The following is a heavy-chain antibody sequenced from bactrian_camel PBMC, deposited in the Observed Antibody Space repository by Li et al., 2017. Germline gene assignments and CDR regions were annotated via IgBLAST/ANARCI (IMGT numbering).Heavy chain of an antibody. CDR1: GFTFSSYG. CDR3: AAPGIGGSWSEVADNY. V-gene: IGHV3S40*01. Sequence: VQLVESGGGFVQPGGSLRLSCAASGFTFSSYGMTWVRQAPGKGLEWVSDISSGGGTTNYEDSVKGRFTISQDNAKNTVYLQMNSLKPEDTAMYYCAAPGIGGSWSEVADNYWGQGTQVTVS. J-gene: IGHJ4*01. D-gene: IGHD2*01. CDR2: ISSGGGTT.